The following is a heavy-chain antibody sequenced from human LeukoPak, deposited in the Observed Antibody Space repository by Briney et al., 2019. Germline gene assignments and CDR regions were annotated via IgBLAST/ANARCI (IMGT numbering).Heavy chain of an antibody. Sequence: RASVKVSCKASGYTFTSYAMHWVRQAPGQRLEWMGWINAGNGNTKYSQKFQGRVTITRDTSASTACMELSSLRSEDTAVYYCAREGSGWDYDYWGQGTLVTVSS. D-gene: IGHD6-19*01. V-gene: IGHV1-3*01. CDR3: AREGSGWDYDY. J-gene: IGHJ4*02. CDR1: GYTFTSYA. CDR2: INAGNGNT.